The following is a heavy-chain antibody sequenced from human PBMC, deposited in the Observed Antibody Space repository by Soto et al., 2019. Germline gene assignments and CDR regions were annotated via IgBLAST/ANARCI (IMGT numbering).Heavy chain of an antibody. CDR2: IYYSGST. CDR1: GGSISSYY. V-gene: IGHV4-59*01. D-gene: IGHD2-15*01. CDR3: ARAIRYCSGGSCYSVWWYMDV. Sequence: LSLTCTVSGGSISSYYWSWIRQPPGKGLEGMGYIYYSGSTNYNPSLKSRVTISVDTSKNQFSLKLSSVTDGDTAVYYCARAIRYCSGGSCYSVWWYMDVWGKGTTVTVSS. J-gene: IGHJ6*03.